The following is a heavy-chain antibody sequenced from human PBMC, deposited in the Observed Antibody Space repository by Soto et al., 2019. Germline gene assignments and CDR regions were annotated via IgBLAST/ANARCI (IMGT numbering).Heavy chain of an antibody. Sequence: PGGSLRLSCAASGFTFDDYTMHWVRQAPGKGLEWVSLISWDGGSTYYADSVKGRFTISRDNTKNTLYLQMNSLRTEDTAVYYCAREMGYCSSTSCSYWGGYFDYWGQGTLVTVSS. CDR3: AREMGYCSSTSCSYWGGYFDY. D-gene: IGHD2-2*01. V-gene: IGHV3-43*01. J-gene: IGHJ4*02. CDR2: ISWDGGST. CDR1: GFTFDDYT.